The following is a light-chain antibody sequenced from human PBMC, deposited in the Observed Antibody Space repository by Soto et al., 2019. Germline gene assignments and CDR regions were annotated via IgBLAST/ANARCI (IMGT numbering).Light chain of an antibody. J-gene: IGLJ2*01. Sequence: QSVLTQPRSVSGSPGQSVTISCTGTSSDVGDYNYVSWYQQHPGKAPELVIYDVNKRPSGVPDRFSGSKSGNTASLTISGLQADDEADYYCCSYAGTYTEVFGGGTKVTVL. CDR3: CSYAGTYTEV. CDR2: DVN. V-gene: IGLV2-11*01. CDR1: SSDVGDYNY.